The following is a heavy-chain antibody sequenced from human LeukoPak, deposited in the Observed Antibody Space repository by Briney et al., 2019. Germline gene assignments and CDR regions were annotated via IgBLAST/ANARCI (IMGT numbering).Heavy chain of an antibody. D-gene: IGHD3-22*01. Sequence: ASVKVSCKASGYTFTSYAISWVRQAPGQGLEWMGGIIPIFGTANYAQKFQGRVTITADESTSTAYMELSSLRSEDTAVYYCARGGDYYDSSGYYLPGLDYWGQGTLVTVSS. V-gene: IGHV1-69*13. CDR1: GYTFTSYA. CDR3: ARGGDYYDSSGYYLPGLDY. J-gene: IGHJ4*02. CDR2: IIPIFGTA.